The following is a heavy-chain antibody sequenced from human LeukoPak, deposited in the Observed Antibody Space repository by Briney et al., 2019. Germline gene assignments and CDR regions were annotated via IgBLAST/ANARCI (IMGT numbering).Heavy chain of an antibody. CDR3: AKAPYYDILTANFDY. D-gene: IGHD3-9*01. CDR2: ISWNSGSI. Sequence: GGSLRLSCAASGFTFDDYAMHWVRQAPGKGLEWVSGISWNSGSIGYADSVKGRFTISRDNAKNSLYLQMNSLRAEDTALYYCAKAPYYDILTANFDYWGQGTLVTVSS. J-gene: IGHJ4*02. CDR1: GFTFDDYA. V-gene: IGHV3-9*01.